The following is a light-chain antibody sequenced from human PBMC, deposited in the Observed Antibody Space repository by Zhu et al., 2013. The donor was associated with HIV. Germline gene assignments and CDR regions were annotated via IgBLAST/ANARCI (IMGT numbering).Light chain of an antibody. CDR3: GTWDSSLRIWV. Sequence: QSVLTQPPSVSAAPGQKVTISCSGSTSNIGNNFVSWYQQLPGAAPRLLIYDNNERPSGIPDRFSGSKSGTSATLGIAGLQTGDEADYKCGTWDSSLRIWVFGGGTK. CDR1: TSNIGNNF. J-gene: IGLJ3*02. CDR2: DNN. V-gene: IGLV1-51*01.